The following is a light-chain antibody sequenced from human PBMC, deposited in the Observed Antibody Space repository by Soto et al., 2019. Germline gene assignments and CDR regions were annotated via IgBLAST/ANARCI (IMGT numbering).Light chain of an antibody. CDR2: DDG. J-gene: IGLJ1*01. V-gene: IGLV3-21*02. CDR3: QVWDSSSDHYV. CDR1: NIETKS. Sequence: SYDLTQPPSVSVAPGQTARITCGGNNIETKSVHWYQQRPGQAPVLVVYDDGDRPSGIPERFSGSNSGNTATLTISRVEVGDEADYYCQVWDSSSDHYVFGSGNKVTVL.